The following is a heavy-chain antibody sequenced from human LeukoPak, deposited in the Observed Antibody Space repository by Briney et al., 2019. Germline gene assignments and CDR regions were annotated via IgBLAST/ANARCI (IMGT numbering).Heavy chain of an antibody. J-gene: IGHJ4*02. D-gene: IGHD6-6*01. V-gene: IGHV1-8*01. Sequence: ASVKVSCKASGYTFTSYDINWVRQATGQGLEWMGWMNPNSGNAGYAQKFQGRVTMTRNTSISTAYMELSSLRSEDTAVYYCARGAAWEYMAPYIPDYWGQGTLVTVSS. CDR2: MNPNSGNA. CDR1: GYTFTSYD. CDR3: ARGAAWEYMAPYIPDY.